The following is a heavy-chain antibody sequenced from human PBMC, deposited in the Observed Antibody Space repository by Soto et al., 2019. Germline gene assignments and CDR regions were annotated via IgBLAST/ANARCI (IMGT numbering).Heavy chain of an antibody. CDR1: GGSISSSSYY. J-gene: IGHJ4*02. CDR3: ARLCVRYSSGWFDY. V-gene: IGHV4-39*01. D-gene: IGHD6-19*01. Sequence: SETLSLTCTVSGGSISSSSYYWGWIRQPPGKGLEWIGSIYYSGSTYYNPSLKSRVTISVDTSKSQFSLKLSSVTAADTAVYYCARLCVRYSSGWFDYWGQGTLVTVSS. CDR2: IYYSGST.